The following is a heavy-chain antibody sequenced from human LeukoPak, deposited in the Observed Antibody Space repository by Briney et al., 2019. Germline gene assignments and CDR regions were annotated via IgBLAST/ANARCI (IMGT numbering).Heavy chain of an antibody. D-gene: IGHD3-3*01. CDR3: AREAAYDFWSGRIAYYYMDV. CDR2: IIPIFGTA. Sequence: GASVKVSCKASGGTFSSYAISWVRQAPGQGLEWMGGIIPIFGTANYAQKFQGRVTITADESTSTAYMELSSLRSEDTAVYYCAREAAYDFWSGRIAYYYMDVWGKGTTVTVSS. J-gene: IGHJ6*03. CDR1: GGTFSSYA. V-gene: IGHV1-69*01.